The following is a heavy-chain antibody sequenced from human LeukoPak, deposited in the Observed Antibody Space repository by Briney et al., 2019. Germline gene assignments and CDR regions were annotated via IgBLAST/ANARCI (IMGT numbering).Heavy chain of an antibody. CDR2: ISSSSSYI. J-gene: IGHJ3*02. V-gene: IGHV3-21*04. Sequence: AGGSLRLSCAASGFTFSSYSMNWVRQAPGKGLEWVSSISSSSSYIYYADSVKGRFTISRDNAKNSLYLQMNSLRAEDTAVYYCAKDGFDAFDIWGQGTMVTVSS. CDR1: GFTFSSYS. CDR3: AKDGFDAFDI. D-gene: IGHD5-12*01.